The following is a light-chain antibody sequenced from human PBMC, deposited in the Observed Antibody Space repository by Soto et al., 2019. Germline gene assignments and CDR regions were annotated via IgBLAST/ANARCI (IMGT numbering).Light chain of an antibody. Sequence: QSALTQPASVSGSPGQSITISCTGTSSDIGGLYNYVSWYQQHPSNAPKLLIYDVNDRPSGVSDRFSGSKSGNTASLTISGLQAEDEADYFCSAYSSGATHVVFGGGTKVTVL. CDR2: DVN. CDR3: SAYSSGATHVV. CDR1: SSDIGGLYNY. V-gene: IGLV2-14*03. J-gene: IGLJ2*01.